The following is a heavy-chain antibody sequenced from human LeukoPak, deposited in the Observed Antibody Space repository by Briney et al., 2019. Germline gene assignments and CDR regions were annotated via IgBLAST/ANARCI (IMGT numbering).Heavy chain of an antibody. D-gene: IGHD3-3*01. CDR2: ISYDGSNK. CDR1: GFTFSSYG. V-gene: IGHV3-30*03. Sequence: PGGSLRLSCAASGFTFSSYGMHWVRQAPGKGLEWVAVISYDGSNKYYADSVKGRFTISRDDSKNTLYLQMNSLKTEDTAVYYCTTDFGVYYYYGMDVWGQGTTVTVSS. J-gene: IGHJ6*02. CDR3: TTDFGVYYYYGMDV.